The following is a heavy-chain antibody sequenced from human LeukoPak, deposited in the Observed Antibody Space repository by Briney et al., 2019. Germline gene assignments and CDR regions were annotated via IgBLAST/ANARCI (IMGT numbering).Heavy chain of an antibody. CDR1: GYTFTSYG. Sequence: GASVKVSCKASGYTFTSYGISWVRQAPGQGLEWMGWISAYNGNTNYAQKLQGRVTMTTDTSTSTAYMELRSLRSDDTAVYYCATQLLFRRLRLGAFDIWGQGTMVTVSS. CDR3: ATQLLFRRLRLGAFDI. J-gene: IGHJ3*02. V-gene: IGHV1-18*04. D-gene: IGHD2-2*01. CDR2: ISAYNGNT.